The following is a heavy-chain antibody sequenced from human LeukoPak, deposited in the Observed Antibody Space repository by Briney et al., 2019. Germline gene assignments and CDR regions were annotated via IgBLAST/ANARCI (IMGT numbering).Heavy chain of an antibody. CDR2: IKQDESKR. Sequence: PGGSLRLSCAASGFPFSDYWMSWVRQAPGKGLEWVANIKQDESKRYYVDSVKGRFTISRDNARNSLYLQMNSLRAEDTAVYYCAREASLYSSGNDCYRAFDHWGQGTLFTVSS. V-gene: IGHV3-7*01. D-gene: IGHD3-22*01. CDR1: GFPFSDYW. J-gene: IGHJ4*02. CDR3: AREASLYSSGNDCYRAFDH.